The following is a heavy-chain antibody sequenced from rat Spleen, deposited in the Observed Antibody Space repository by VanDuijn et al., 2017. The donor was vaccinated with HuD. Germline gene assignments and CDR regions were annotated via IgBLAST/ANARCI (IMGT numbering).Heavy chain of an antibody. J-gene: IGHJ2*01. CDR2: ISYDGSNT. CDR3: TRRGHTMGLTSRYFDY. V-gene: IGHV5-29*01. D-gene: IGHD1-9*01. Sequence: EVQLVESDGGLVQPGRSLKLSCATSGFTFSDYYMAWGRQAPTKGLEWVATISYDGSNTYYRDSVKGRFTISRDNEKSTLYLQMSSLRSEDTATYYCTRRGHTMGLTSRYFDYWGQGVMVTVSS. CDR1: GFTFSDYY.